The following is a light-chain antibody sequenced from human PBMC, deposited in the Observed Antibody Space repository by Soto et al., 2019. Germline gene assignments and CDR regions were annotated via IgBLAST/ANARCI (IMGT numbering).Light chain of an antibody. Sequence: LTQPASVSGSPGQSITISCTGTSSDVGGYNYVSWYQQHPGKAPKLMIYEVTNRPSGVSNRFSGSKSGNTASLTISGLQAEDEADYYCSSYTSSSPYVFGTGTRSPS. V-gene: IGLV2-14*01. J-gene: IGLJ1*01. CDR2: EVT. CDR1: SSDVGGYNY. CDR3: SSYTSSSPYV.